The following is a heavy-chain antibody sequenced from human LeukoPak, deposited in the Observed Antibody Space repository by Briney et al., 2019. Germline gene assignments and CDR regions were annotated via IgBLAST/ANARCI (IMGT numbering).Heavy chain of an antibody. CDR2: IYYSGST. V-gene: IGHV4-39*02. D-gene: IGHD2-2*01. CDR1: GGSISSSSYY. CDR3: AREVSASYDN. J-gene: IGHJ4*02. Sequence: SETLSLTCTVSGGSISSSSYYWGWIRQPPGKGLEWIGSIYYSGSTFCNPSLRSRVTISVDTSNSQFSLKVMSVTAADTAVYYCAREVSASYDNWGQGTLVTVSS.